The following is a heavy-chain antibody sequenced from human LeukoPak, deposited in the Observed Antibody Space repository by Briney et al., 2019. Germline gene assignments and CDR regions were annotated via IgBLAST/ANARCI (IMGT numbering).Heavy chain of an antibody. J-gene: IGHJ4*02. Sequence: GGSLSLSCAASGFTFSDYYMSWIRQAPGKGLEWISYISSSASTRNYADSVKGRFTISRDNAKNSLHLQIKSLRAEDTAVYYCARGGSDSRGYFVYYFDYWGQGTLVTVSS. CDR1: GFTFSDYY. CDR3: ARGGSDSRGYFVYYFDY. CDR2: ISSSASTR. V-gene: IGHV3-11*04. D-gene: IGHD3-22*01.